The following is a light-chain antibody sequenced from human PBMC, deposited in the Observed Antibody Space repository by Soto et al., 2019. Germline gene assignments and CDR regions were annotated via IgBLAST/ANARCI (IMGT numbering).Light chain of an antibody. V-gene: IGLV1-44*01. CDR1: SSNIGTNT. J-gene: IGLJ2*01. CDR3: ATWDDCLNVVV. CDR2: SND. Sequence: QSVLTQPPSASGTPGQRVSISCSGGSSNIGTNTVNWYQHLPGTAPPLLIFSNDKRPSGVPARFSVSKSGTSASLAISVLPSEDEAEYYCATWDDCLNVVVFGGGTKLTVL.